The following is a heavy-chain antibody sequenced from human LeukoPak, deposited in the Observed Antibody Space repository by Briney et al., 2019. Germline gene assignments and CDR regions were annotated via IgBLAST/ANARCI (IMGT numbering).Heavy chain of an antibody. J-gene: IGHJ4*02. Sequence: PGGPLRLSCAASGFLFSNYAMLGVRQAPGKGVEGVSGITGSGGSTFYGDSVKVRFTIYRDNSKNTLYLLMNSLRAEDTAVYYCAKRRADSSGYFDYCGQGTLVTVYS. CDR2: ITGSGGST. D-gene: IGHD3-22*01. V-gene: IGHV3-23*01. CDR1: GFLFSNYA. CDR3: AKRRADSSGYFDY.